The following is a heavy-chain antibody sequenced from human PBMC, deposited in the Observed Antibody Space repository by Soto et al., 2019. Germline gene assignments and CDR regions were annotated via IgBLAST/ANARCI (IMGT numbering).Heavy chain of an antibody. CDR2: IIPILGIA. Sequence: GASVKVSCKASGGTFSSYTISWVRQAPGQGLEWMGRIIPILGIANYAQKFQGRVTITADKSTSTAYMELSSLRSEDTAVYYCARDAYDSSGYYYAINDYWGQGTLVTVSS. CDR1: GGTFSSYT. D-gene: IGHD3-22*01. J-gene: IGHJ4*02. CDR3: ARDAYDSSGYYYAINDY. V-gene: IGHV1-69*04.